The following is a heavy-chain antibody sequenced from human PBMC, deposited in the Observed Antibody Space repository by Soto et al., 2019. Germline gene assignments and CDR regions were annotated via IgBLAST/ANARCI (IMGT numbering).Heavy chain of an antibody. V-gene: IGHV1-46*01. CDR2: INPSDGST. CDR3: SRGRTYCIIPTCYPYGMDV. Sequence: ASVKVSCKASGYPFTTYFIHWVRQAPGQGLEWMGIINPSDGSTSFAQQFQDRVTMTRDTSTSTVYMELSSLRSEDTAIYYCSRGRTYCIIPTCYPYGMDVWGQGTTVTVSS. J-gene: IGHJ6*02. D-gene: IGHD2-2*01. CDR1: GYPFTTYF.